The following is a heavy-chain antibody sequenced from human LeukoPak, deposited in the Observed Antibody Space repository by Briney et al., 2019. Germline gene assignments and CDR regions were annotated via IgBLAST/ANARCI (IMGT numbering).Heavy chain of an antibody. CDR3: ARGRADGYNVYWYFDL. J-gene: IGHJ2*01. CDR2: INHSGST. Sequence: SETLSLTCAVYGGSFSGYYWSWIRQPPGKGLEWIGEINHSGSTNYNPSLKSRVTISVDTSKNQFSLKLSSVTAADTAVYYCARGRADGYNVYWYFDLWGRGTLVTVSS. D-gene: IGHD5-12*01. CDR1: GGSFSGYY. V-gene: IGHV4-34*01.